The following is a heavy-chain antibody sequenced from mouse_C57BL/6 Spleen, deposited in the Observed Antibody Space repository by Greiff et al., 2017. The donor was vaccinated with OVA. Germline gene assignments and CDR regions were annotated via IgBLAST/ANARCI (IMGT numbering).Heavy chain of an antibody. J-gene: IGHJ3*01. CDR1: GFTFSDYG. V-gene: IGHV5-17*01. Sequence: EVNLVESGGGLVKPGGSLKLSCAASGFTFSDYGMHWVRQAPEKGLEWVAYISSGSSTIYYADTVKGRFTISRDNAKNTLFLQMTSLRSEDTAMYYCARGGQLFAYWGQGTLVTVSA. CDR2: ISSGSSTI. D-gene: IGHD4-1*02. CDR3: ARGGQLFAY.